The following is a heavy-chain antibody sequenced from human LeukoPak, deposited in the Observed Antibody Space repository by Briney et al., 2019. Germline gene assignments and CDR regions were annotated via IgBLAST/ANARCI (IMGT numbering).Heavy chain of an antibody. CDR2: IKQDGSEK. D-gene: IGHD3-16*01. J-gene: IGHJ6*03. CDR1: GFTFSSYW. V-gene: IGHV3-7*03. Sequence: GGSLRLSCAASGFTFSSYWMSWVRQAPGKGLEWVANIKQDGSEKCYVDSVKGRFTISRDNAKNSLYLQMNSLRAEDTAVYYCAKMGDRFGLWGHKTKNYMDFWGKGTTVTVSS. CDR3: AKMGDRFGLWGHKTKNYMDF.